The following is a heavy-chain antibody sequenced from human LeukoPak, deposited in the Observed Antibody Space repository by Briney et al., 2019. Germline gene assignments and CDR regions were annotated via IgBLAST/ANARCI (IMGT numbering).Heavy chain of an antibody. D-gene: IGHD1-26*01. CDR1: GGSISSSSYY. Sequence: PSETLSLTCTVSGGSISSSSYYWGWIRQPPGKGLEWIGSIYYSGSTYYNPSLKSRVTISVDRSKNQFSLKLSSVTAADTAVYYCARVMGATIDYWGQGTLVTVSS. V-gene: IGHV4-39*07. CDR2: IYYSGST. CDR3: ARVMGATIDY. J-gene: IGHJ4*02.